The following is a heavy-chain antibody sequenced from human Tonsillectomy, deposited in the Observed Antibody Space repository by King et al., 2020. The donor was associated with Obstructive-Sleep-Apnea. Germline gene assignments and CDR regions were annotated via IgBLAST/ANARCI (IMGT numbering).Heavy chain of an antibody. CDR3: ARGIVLMVYAPGDDAFDI. CDR2: IKQDGSEK. J-gene: IGHJ3*02. V-gene: IGHV3-7*03. D-gene: IGHD2-8*01. CDR1: RFTFSSYW. Sequence: EVQLVESGGGLVQPGGSLRLSCAASRFTFSSYWMSWVRQAPGKGLEWVANIKQDGSEKYYVDSVKGRFTISRDNAKNSLYLQMNSLRADDTAVYYCARGIVLMVYAPGDDAFDIWGQGTMVTVSS.